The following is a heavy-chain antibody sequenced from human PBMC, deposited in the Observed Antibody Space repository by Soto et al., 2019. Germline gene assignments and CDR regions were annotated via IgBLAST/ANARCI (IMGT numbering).Heavy chain of an antibody. J-gene: IGHJ4*02. V-gene: IGHV1-18*04. CDR3: ARESKKWPDF. CDR2: IRAYNGNT. D-gene: IGHD5-12*01. Sequence: GGEVQKPGASVTVSCKASGYSFSSYTINWVRQAPGQGLEWLGWIRAYNGNTKYVEKLQGRVTMTTDTSTSTAYMELRNLRSDDTAVYYCARESKKWPDFWGPGTLVTVSS. CDR1: GYSFSSYT.